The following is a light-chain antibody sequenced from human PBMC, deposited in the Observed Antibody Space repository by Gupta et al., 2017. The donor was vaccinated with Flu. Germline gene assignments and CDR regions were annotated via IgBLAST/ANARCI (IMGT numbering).Light chain of an antibody. CDR3: QQSDSTPPT. Sequence: DIELTQSPSSLSASAGDRVTLTCRASQNIETYLHWYQRRPGKAPKLLIYSTSRVESGISSRVSGSGSGTYFTLTISRLQPEDFATYYCQQSDSTPPTFGGGTKVEIK. V-gene: IGKV1-39*01. J-gene: IGKJ4*01. CDR1: QNIETY. CDR2: STS.